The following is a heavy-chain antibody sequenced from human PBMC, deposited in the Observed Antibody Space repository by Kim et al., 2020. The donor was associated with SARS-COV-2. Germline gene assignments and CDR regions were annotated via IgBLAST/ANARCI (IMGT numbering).Heavy chain of an antibody. D-gene: IGHD1-26*01. CDR3: ARVHPYIVGATGAFDI. CDR2: IIPIFGTA. J-gene: IGHJ3*02. CDR1: GGTFSSYA. V-gene: IGHV1-69*13. Sequence: SVKVSCKASGGTFSSYAISWVRQAPGQGLEWMGGIIPIFGTANCAQKFQGRVTITADESTSTAYMELSSLRSEDTAVYYCARVHPYIVGATGAFDIWGQGTMVTVSS.